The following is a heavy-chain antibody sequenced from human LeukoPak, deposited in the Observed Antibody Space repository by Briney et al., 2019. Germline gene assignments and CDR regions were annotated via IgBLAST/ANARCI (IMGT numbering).Heavy chain of an antibody. CDR3: ARLDYGDYGAGGWFDP. J-gene: IGHJ5*02. V-gene: IGHV4-59*08. Sequence: SETLSLTCTVSGGSISSYYWSWIRQPPGKGLEWIGYIYYSGSTNYNPSLKSRVTISVDTSKNQFSLKLSSVTAADTAVYYCARLDYGDYGAGGWFDPWGQGALVTVSS. D-gene: IGHD4-17*01. CDR1: GGSISSYY. CDR2: IYYSGST.